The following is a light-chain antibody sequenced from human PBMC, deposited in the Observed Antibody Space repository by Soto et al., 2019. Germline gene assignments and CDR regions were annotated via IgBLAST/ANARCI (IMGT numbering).Light chain of an antibody. CDR1: NIGSYS. Sequence: SYELTQAPSGSVAPGQTARITCWGINIGSYSVHWYQQKPGQAPVLVVYDESDRPSGIPERFSGSKSGNTATLTISRVEVADEADYYCQVWHSNGDQKHVFGTGNKLTXL. CDR3: QVWHSNGDQKHV. V-gene: IGLV3-21*02. J-gene: IGLJ1*01. CDR2: DES.